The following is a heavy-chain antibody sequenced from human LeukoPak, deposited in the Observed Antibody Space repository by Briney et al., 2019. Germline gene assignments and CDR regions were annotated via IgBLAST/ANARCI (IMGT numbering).Heavy chain of an antibody. CDR1: GGPISSSSYY. J-gene: IGHJ4*02. D-gene: IGHD1-1*01. CDR2: IYYSGST. CDR3: ARRRGRYNWNVAPFDY. V-gene: IGHV4-39*01. Sequence: SETLSLTCTVSGGPISSSSYYWGWIRQPPGKGLEWIGSIYYSGSTYYNPSLKSRVTISVDTSKNQFSLKLSSVTAADTAVYYCARRRGRYNWNVAPFDYWGQGTLVTVSS.